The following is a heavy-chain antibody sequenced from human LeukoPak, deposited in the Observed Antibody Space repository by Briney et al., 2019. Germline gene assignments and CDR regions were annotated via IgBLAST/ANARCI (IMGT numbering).Heavy chain of an antibody. J-gene: IGHJ6*03. V-gene: IGHV3-73*01. CDR3: TSGYSSSRWYYYMDV. D-gene: IGHD6-13*01. Sequence: GGSLRLSCAASGFTFSGSAMHWVRQASGKGLEWVGRIRSKANSYATAYAASVKGRFSISRDDSKNTAYLQMNSLKTEDTAVYYCTSGYSSSRWYYYMDVWGKGTTVTVSS. CDR1: GFTFSGSA. CDR2: IRSKANSYAT.